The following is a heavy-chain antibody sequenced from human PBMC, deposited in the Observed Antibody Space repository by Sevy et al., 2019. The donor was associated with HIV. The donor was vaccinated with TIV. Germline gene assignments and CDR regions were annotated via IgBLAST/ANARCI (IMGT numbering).Heavy chain of an antibody. J-gene: IGHJ4*02. CDR2: IWHDGSNK. CDR3: ARDLGAYSSSSPLDY. V-gene: IGHV3-33*01. Sequence: GGSLRLSCAASGFTFSSYDMHWVRQAPGKGLEWVAVIWHDGSNKYYADSVKGRFTISRDNSKNTLYLQMNSLRAEDTAVYYCARDLGAYSSSSPLDYWGQGTLVTVSS. CDR1: GFTFSSYD. D-gene: IGHD6-6*01.